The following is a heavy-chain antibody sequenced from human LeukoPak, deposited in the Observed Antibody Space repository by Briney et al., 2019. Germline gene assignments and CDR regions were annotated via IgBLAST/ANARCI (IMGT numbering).Heavy chain of an antibody. J-gene: IGHJ4*02. CDR2: INPDGSAT. Sequence: GGSLRLSCAASGFTFSSYWMHWVRQAPGKGLVWVSRINPDGSATNYADSVQGRFTISRDNAKNMLYLQMNSLRAEDTAVYYCVRDLRESDFWGQGTLVTVSS. CDR1: GFTFSSYW. V-gene: IGHV3-74*01. CDR3: VRDLRESDF.